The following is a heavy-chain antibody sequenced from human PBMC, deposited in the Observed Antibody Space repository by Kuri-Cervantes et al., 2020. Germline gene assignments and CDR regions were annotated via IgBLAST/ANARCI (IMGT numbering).Heavy chain of an antibody. Sequence: SVKVSCKASGGTFSKYAITWVRQAPGQGLEWMGGIIPIFDTANYAQKFQGRVTITRDESTSTAYMDLSSLRSEDTAVYYCAREVASSGYYYRGYYFDYWGQGTLVTVSS. D-gene: IGHD3-22*01. V-gene: IGHV1-69*05. CDR2: IIPIFDTA. CDR3: AREVASSGYYYRGYYFDY. J-gene: IGHJ4*02. CDR1: GGTFSKYA.